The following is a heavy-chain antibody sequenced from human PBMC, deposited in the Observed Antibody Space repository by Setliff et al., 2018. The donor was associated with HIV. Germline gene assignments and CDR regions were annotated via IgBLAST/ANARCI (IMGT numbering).Heavy chain of an antibody. CDR1: GYSISSGYY. V-gene: IGHV4-38-2*01. D-gene: IGHD1-26*01. J-gene: IGHJ5*02. CDR2: IYHSGST. Sequence: SETLSLTCAVSGYSISSGYYWGWTRQPPGKGLEWIGSIYHSGSTYYNPSLKSRVTISVDTSKNQFSLKLSSVTAADTALYYCAGSMGATKGSWFEPWGQGTLVTVSS. CDR3: AGSMGATKGSWFEP.